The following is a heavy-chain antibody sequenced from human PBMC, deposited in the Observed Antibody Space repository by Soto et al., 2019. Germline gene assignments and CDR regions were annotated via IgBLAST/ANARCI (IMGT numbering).Heavy chain of an antibody. CDR1: GFIFDSHG. CDR2: IWNDGINK. J-gene: IGHJ4*02. CDR3: ARGGGYNFGSPKFDY. Sequence: QVELAESGGGAVQPGRSLRLSCAASGFIFDSHGMHWVRQAPGKGLEWVAVIWNDGINKYYADSVKGRFTNSTDNSNNTVFPPMSVMRPEDTALYYCARGGGYNFGSPKFDYWGQGAQVTVSS. D-gene: IGHD5-12*01. V-gene: IGHV3-33*01.